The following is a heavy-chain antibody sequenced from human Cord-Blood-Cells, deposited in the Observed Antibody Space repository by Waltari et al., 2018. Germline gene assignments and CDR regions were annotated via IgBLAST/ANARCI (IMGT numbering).Heavy chain of an antibody. Sequence: EVQLVESGGVVVQPGGSLGLSCEAYGFPFADYTMHWVRQAPGKGLEWVSLISWDGGSTYYADSVKGRFTISRDNSKNSLYLQMNSLRTEDTALYYCAKDRYSSSWYYFDYWGQGTLVTVSS. CDR1: GFPFADYT. J-gene: IGHJ4*02. V-gene: IGHV3-43*01. CDR2: ISWDGGST. D-gene: IGHD6-13*01. CDR3: AKDRYSSSWYYFDY.